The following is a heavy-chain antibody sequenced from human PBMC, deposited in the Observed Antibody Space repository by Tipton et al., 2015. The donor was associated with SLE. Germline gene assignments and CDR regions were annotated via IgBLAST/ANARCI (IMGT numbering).Heavy chain of an antibody. D-gene: IGHD3-16*01. CDR3: ARGGGFDAFDI. J-gene: IGHJ3*02. V-gene: IGHV4-59*08. CDR1: GGSINSYY. CDR2: IYYSGST. Sequence: TLSLTCTVSGGSINSYYWSWIRQSPGKGLEWIGYIYYSGSTNYNPSLKSRVTISLDTSKNQFSLKLSSVTAADTAVSYCARGGGFDAFDIWGQGTMVTVSS.